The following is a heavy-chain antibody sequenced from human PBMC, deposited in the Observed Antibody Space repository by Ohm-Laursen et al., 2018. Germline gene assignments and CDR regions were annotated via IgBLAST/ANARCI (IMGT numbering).Heavy chain of an antibody. D-gene: IGHD5-12*01. CDR1: GGSISNYY. J-gene: IGHJ4*02. CDR3: ARENLPPYHTGSDY. CDR2: MHHSGTT. V-gene: IGHV4-38-2*02. Sequence: GTLSLTCTVSGGSISNYYWVWIRQPPGMGLEWIASMHHSGTTYYNPSLKSRVTISMHTSTNQFSLKLNSVTAADTAFYYCARENLPPYHTGSDYWGQGTLVTVSS.